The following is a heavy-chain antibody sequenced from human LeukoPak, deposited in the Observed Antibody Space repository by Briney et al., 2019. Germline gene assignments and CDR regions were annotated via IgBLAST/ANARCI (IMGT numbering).Heavy chain of an antibody. Sequence: GGSLRLSCAASGFTFSSYGMHWVRQAPGKGLEWVAVISYDGSNKYYADSVKGRFTTSRDNSKNTLYLQMNSLRAEDTAVYYCAKEAYSSGWYYFDYWGQGTLVTVSS. J-gene: IGHJ4*02. CDR3: AKEAYSSGWYYFDY. D-gene: IGHD6-19*01. CDR2: ISYDGSNK. V-gene: IGHV3-30*18. CDR1: GFTFSSYG.